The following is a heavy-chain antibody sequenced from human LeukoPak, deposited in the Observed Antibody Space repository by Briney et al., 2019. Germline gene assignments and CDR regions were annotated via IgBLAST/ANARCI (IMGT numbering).Heavy chain of an antibody. CDR1: GFTLSSYG. CDR3: AREGGCSSTSCYSYYYYGMDV. Sequence: GGSLRLSCAASGFTLSSYGMHWVRQAPGKGLEWVAVIWYDGSNKYYADSVKGRFTISRDNSKNTLYLQMNSLRAEDTAVYYCAREGGCSSTSCYSYYYYGMDVWGQGTTVTVSS. CDR2: IWYDGSNK. V-gene: IGHV3-33*01. J-gene: IGHJ6*02. D-gene: IGHD2-2*02.